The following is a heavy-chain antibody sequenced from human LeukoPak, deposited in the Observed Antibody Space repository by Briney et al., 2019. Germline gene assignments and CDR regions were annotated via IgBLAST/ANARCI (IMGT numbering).Heavy chain of an antibody. CDR2: IKQDGSEK. CDR1: GFTFSTYW. J-gene: IGHJ6*03. V-gene: IGHV3-7*01. D-gene: IGHD6-19*01. Sequence: PGGSLRLSCAASGFTFSTYWMTWVRQAPGKGLEWVANIKQDGSEKYYVDSVKGRFTISRDNAKNSLYLQMNSLRVEDTAVYYCARDFTVAGTSYYYMDVWGKGTTVTVSS. CDR3: ARDFTVAGTSYYYMDV.